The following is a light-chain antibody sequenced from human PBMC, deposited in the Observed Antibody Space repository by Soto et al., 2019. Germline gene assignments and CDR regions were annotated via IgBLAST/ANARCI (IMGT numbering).Light chain of an antibody. CDR1: GSTIGAGYD. V-gene: IGLV1-40*01. Sequence: QSVLTQPPSVSGAPGQRVTISSTGPGSTIGAGYDVHWYQQLPGTAPRLLIQAYNTRPSGVPDRFSGSKSGASASLDITGLQTDDEADYYCQSYDTSLSGYVFGFGTKVTV. CDR3: QSYDTSLSGYV. J-gene: IGLJ1*01. CDR2: AYN.